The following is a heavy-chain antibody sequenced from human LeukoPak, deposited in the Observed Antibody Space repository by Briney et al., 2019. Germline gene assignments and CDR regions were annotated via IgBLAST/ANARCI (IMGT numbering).Heavy chain of an antibody. V-gene: IGHV3-48*03. Sequence: GGSLRLSCAASGFIFSSYEMNCVRQAPGKGLEWISYISISGATIYYAESVKGRFTISRDNTKNSLYLQMNSLRAEDTAVYYCVRGGGAAYKYNAFDIWGQGTMVTGSS. D-gene: IGHD3-16*01. CDR2: ISISGATI. CDR1: GFIFSSYE. J-gene: IGHJ3*02. CDR3: VRGGGAAYKYNAFDI.